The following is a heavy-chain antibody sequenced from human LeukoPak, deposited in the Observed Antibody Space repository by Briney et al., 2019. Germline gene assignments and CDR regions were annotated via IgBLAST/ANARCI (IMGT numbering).Heavy chain of an antibody. V-gene: IGHV4-4*07. D-gene: IGHD3-22*01. CDR1: GGSISSYY. J-gene: IGHJ6*04. Sequence: SETLSLTCTVSGGSISSYYWSWIRQPAGKGLEWIGRIYTSGSTNYNPSLKSRVTMSVDTSKNQFSLKLSSVTAADTAVYYCARDPGSYYDSSGHYEMDVWGKGTTVTISS. CDR3: ARDPGSYYDSSGHYEMDV. CDR2: IYTSGST.